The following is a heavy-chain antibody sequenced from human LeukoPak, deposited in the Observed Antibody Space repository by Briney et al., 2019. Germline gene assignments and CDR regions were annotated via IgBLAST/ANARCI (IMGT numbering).Heavy chain of an antibody. CDR2: FYHSGSS. Sequence: SETLSLTCSVSGGSISSGGYYRSWIRQHPGKGLEWIGYFYHSGSSYYNPSLKSRVTISVDTSKNQFSLKLSSVTAADTAVYYCARDGGYSYGPFDYWGQGTLVTVSS. J-gene: IGHJ4*02. V-gene: IGHV4-31*03. D-gene: IGHD5-18*01. CDR3: ARDGGYSYGPFDY. CDR1: GGSISSGGYY.